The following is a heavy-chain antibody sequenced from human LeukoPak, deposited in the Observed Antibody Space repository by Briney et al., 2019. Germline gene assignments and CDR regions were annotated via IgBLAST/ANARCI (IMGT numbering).Heavy chain of an antibody. Sequence: PGRSLRLSCAASGFTFGTYDMSWVRQPPGKGLEWVSTLACLDSSCTEYYSDSVKGRFSISRDKSRSTFSLQLNSLRVEDTAMYYCVRDSEGSFDSWGQGTLVTVSS. V-gene: IGHV3-23*01. CDR1: GFTFGTYD. CDR2: CLDSSCTE. CDR3: VRDSEGSFDS. D-gene: IGHD3/OR15-3a*01. J-gene: IGHJ4*02.